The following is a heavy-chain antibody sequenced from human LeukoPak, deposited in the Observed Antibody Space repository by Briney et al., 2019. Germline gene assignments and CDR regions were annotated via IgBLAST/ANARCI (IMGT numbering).Heavy chain of an antibody. V-gene: IGHV4-34*01. CDR2: INHSGST. CDR3: ARGLRLPMVRGTFDY. J-gene: IGHJ4*02. Sequence: SETLSLTCAVYGGSFSGYYWSWIRQPPGKGLEWIGEINHSGSTNYNPSIKSRVTISVDTSKNQFSLKLSSVTAADTAVYYCARGLRLPMVRGTFDYWGQGTLVTVSS. D-gene: IGHD3-10*01. CDR1: GGSFSGYY.